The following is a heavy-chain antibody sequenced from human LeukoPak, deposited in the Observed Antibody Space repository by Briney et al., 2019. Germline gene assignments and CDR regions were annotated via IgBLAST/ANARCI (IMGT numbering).Heavy chain of an antibody. J-gene: IGHJ4*02. D-gene: IGHD3-22*01. CDR1: GFTFSDYY. CDR2: ISSSGSTI. CDR3: ARDIYYDSSGYYGSVY. V-gene: IGHV3-11*04. Sequence: GGSLRLSCAASGFTFSDYYMSWIRQAPGKGLEWVSYISSSGSTIYYADSVKGRFTISRDNAKNSLYLQMNSLRAEDTAVYYCARDIYYDSSGYYGSVYWGQGTLVTVSS.